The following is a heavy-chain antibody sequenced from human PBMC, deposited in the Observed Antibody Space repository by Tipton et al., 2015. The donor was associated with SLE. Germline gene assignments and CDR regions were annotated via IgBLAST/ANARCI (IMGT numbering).Heavy chain of an antibody. J-gene: IGHJ3*02. CDR1: GYTFTSYG. D-gene: IGHD6-13*01. CDR2: ISAYNGNT. Sequence: QLVQSGTEVKKPGASVKVSCKASGYTFTSYGISWVRQDPGQGLEWMGWISAYNGNTNYAQKLQGRVTMTTDTSTSTAYMELRSLRSDDTAVYYCARDKSSSWYSAFDIWGQGTMVTVSS. V-gene: IGHV1-18*01. CDR3: ARDKSSSWYSAFDI.